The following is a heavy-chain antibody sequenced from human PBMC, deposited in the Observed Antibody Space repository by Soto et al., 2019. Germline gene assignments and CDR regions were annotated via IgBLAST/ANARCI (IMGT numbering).Heavy chain of an antibody. CDR1: GGTFSSYA. J-gene: IGHJ4*02. V-gene: IGHV1-69*13. CDR3: AREGSSWSGDFDY. CDR2: IIPIFGTA. D-gene: IGHD6-13*01. Sequence: GASVKVSCKASGGTFSSYAISWVRQAPGQGLEWMGGIIPIFGTANYAQKFQGRVTITADESTSTAYMELSSLRSEDTAVYYCAREGSSWSGDFDYWGQGTLVTVSS.